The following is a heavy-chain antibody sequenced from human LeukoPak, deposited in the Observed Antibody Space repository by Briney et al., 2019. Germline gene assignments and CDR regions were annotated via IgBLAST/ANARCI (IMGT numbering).Heavy chain of an antibody. V-gene: IGHV3-23*01. CDR1: GFTFSSYA. Sequence: PGGSLRLSCAASGFTFSSYAMSWVRQAPGKGLEWVSAISGSGGSTYYADSVKGRFTISRNNSKNTLYLQMNSLRAEDTAVYYCAKGRRIGGYSYGYCYVDYWGQGTLVTVSS. J-gene: IGHJ4*02. CDR2: ISGSGGST. CDR3: AKGRRIGGYSYGYCYVDY. D-gene: IGHD5-18*01.